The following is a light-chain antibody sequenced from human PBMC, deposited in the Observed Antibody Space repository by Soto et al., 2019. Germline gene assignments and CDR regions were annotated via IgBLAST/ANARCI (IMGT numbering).Light chain of an antibody. CDR2: EVS. CDR3: SSYSISTAYL. CDR1: SSDVGGDDY. J-gene: IGLJ1*01. V-gene: IGLV2-14*01. Sequence: QSALTQPASVSGSPGQSITISCTGTSSDVGGDDYVSWYQLHPGKAPKLMVFEVSNRPSGVSYRFSGSKSGNTASLTISGLQAEDEAYYFCSSYSISTAYLFGTGTKLTVL.